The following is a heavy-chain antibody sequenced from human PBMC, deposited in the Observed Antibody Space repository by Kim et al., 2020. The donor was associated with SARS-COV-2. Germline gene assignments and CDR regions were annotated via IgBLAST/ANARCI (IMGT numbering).Heavy chain of an antibody. Sequence: SVKVSCKASGGTFSSYAISWVRQAPGQGLEWMGRIIPILGIANYAQKFQGRVTITADKSTSTAYMELSSLRSEDTAVYYCARVLSGSYDPDYWGQGTLVTVSS. CDR2: IIPILGIA. J-gene: IGHJ4*02. D-gene: IGHD1-26*01. CDR1: GGTFSSYA. CDR3: ARVLSGSYDPDY. V-gene: IGHV1-69*04.